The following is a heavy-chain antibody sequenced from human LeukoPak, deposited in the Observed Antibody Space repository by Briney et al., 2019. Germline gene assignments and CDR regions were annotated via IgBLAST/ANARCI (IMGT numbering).Heavy chain of an antibody. J-gene: IGHJ4*02. CDR2: IYYSGST. Sequence: SETLSLTCTVSGGSISSYYWSWIRQPPGKGLEWIGYIYYSGSTNYNPSLKSRVTISVDTSKNQYSLKLSSVTAADTAVYYCASSSRQMGIAVAADYWGQGTLVTVSS. V-gene: IGHV4-59*01. CDR3: ASSSRQMGIAVAADY. D-gene: IGHD6-19*01. CDR1: GGSISSYY.